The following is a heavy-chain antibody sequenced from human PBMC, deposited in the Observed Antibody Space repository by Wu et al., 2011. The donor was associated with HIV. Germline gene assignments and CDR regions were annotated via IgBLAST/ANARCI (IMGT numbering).Heavy chain of an antibody. CDR2: IIPFFGAS. J-gene: IGHJ5*02. CDR3: ARSDYSNSGGWFDP. V-gene: IGHV1-69*15. CDR1: GGTFSSYA. Sequence: QVHLVQSGAEVKKPGSSVKVSCKASGGTFSSYAISWVRQAPGQGLEWMGRIIPFFGASNYAQKFQGRLTITADESTSTTYMELSSLRSEDTAVYYCARSDYSNSGGWFDPWGQGTWSPSPQ. D-gene: IGHD4-11*01.